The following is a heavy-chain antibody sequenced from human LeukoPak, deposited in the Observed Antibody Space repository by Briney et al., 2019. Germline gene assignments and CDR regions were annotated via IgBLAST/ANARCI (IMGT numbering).Heavy chain of an antibody. D-gene: IGHD6-6*01. CDR3: ARLGDSSSRLYYFDY. CDR1: GGSISSYY. CDR2: FHYSGST. V-gene: IGHV4-59*08. J-gene: IGHJ4*02. Sequence: SETLSLTCTVSGGSISSYYWSWIRQPPGKGLEWIGYFHYSGSTNYNPSLKSRVIISVDTSKNQVSLKLSSVTAADTAVYYCARLGDSSSRLYYFDYWGQGTLVTVSS.